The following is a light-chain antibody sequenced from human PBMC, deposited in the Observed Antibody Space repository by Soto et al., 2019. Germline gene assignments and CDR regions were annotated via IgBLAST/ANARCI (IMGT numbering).Light chain of an antibody. V-gene: IGLV1-40*01. J-gene: IGLJ1*01. Sequence: QSVLTQPPSVSGAPGQRVTISCTGSSSNIGAGYDVHWYQHLPGAAPKLLIYVNTNRPSGVPDRFSGSKSGTSASLAITGLQAEDEADYYCQSYDSSLTGSRVFGTGTKV. CDR1: SSNIGAGYD. CDR2: VNT. CDR3: QSYDSSLTGSRV.